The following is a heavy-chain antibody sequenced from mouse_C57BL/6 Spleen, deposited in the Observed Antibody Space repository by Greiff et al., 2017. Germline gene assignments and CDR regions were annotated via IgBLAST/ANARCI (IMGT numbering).Heavy chain of an antibody. CDR3: ARFDGRDAMDY. Sequence: VQLQQPGPELVKPGASVKISCKASGYSFTGYYMNWVKQSPEKSLEWIGEINPSTGGTTYNQKFKAKATLTVDKSSSTAYMQLKSLTSEDSAVYYCARFDGRDAMDYWGQGTSVTVSS. J-gene: IGHJ4*01. CDR1: GYSFTGYY. CDR2: INPSTGGT. D-gene: IGHD2-3*01. V-gene: IGHV1-42*01.